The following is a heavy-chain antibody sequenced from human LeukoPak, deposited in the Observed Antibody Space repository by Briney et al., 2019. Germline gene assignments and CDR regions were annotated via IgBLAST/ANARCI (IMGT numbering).Heavy chain of an antibody. CDR2: IYYSGST. Sequence: KTSETLSLTCTVSGGSISSSSYYWGWIRQPPGKGLEWIGSIYYSGSTYYNPSLKSRVTISVDTSKNQFSLKLSSVTAADTAVYYCAREGPPRYIAARSHFDYWGQGTLVTVSS. V-gene: IGHV4-39*01. CDR3: AREGPPRYIAARSHFDY. J-gene: IGHJ4*02. CDR1: GGSISSSSYY. D-gene: IGHD6-6*01.